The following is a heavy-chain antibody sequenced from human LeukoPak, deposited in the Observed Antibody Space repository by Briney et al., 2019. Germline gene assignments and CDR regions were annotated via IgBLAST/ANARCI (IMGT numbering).Heavy chain of an antibody. D-gene: IGHD3-3*01. CDR3: ARRRTPQVLRFLEWFHNDAFDI. J-gene: IGHJ3*02. Sequence: SETLSLTCTVSGGSISSYYWSWIRQPPGKGLEWIGYIYYSGSTNYNPSLKSRVTISVDTSKNQFSLKLSSVTAADTAVYYCARRRTPQVLRFLEWFHNDAFDIWGQGTMVTVSS. CDR2: IYYSGST. CDR1: GGSISSYY. V-gene: IGHV4-59*01.